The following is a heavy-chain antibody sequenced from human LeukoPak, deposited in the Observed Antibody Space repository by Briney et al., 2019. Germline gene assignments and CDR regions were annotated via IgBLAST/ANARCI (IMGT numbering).Heavy chain of an antibody. CDR2: INPSGGST. D-gene: IGHD6-13*01. J-gene: IGHJ4*02. V-gene: IGHV1-46*01. CDR1: GYTFTGYY. Sequence: ASVKVSCKASGYTFTGYYMHWVRQAPGQGLEWMGIINPSGGSTSYAQKFQGRVTMTRDTSTSTVYMELSSLRSEDTAVYYCARDGIAAAGTPYYFDYWGQGTLVTVSS. CDR3: ARDGIAAAGTPYYFDY.